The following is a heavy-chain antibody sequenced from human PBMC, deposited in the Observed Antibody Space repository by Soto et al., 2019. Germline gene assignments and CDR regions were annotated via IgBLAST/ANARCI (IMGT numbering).Heavy chain of an antibody. CDR2: IYHSGST. CDR3: ARDSSGYDYLDY. D-gene: IGHD5-12*01. CDR1: GGSISSGGYY. J-gene: IGHJ4*02. Sequence: QVQLQESGPGLVKPSQTLSLTCTVSGGSISSGGYYWSWIRQHPGKGLEWIGYIYHSGSTYYNPSHKSRVSISVDTSENQFSLKLSSVTAADTAVYYCARDSSGYDYLDYWCQGTLVTVSS. V-gene: IGHV4-31*03.